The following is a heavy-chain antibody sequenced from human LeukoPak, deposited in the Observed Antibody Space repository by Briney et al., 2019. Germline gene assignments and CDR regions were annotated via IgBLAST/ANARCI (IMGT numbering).Heavy chain of an antibody. J-gene: IGHJ4*02. D-gene: IGHD3-16*01. V-gene: IGHV4-39*07. Sequence: SETLSLTCTVSGGSISSSSYYWGWIRQPPGKGLEWIGSIYYSGSTYYNPSLKSRVTISVDTSKNQFSLKLSSVTAADTAVYYCARLITRFDYWGQGTLVTVSS. CDR3: ARLITRFDY. CDR1: GGSISSSSYY. CDR2: IYYSGST.